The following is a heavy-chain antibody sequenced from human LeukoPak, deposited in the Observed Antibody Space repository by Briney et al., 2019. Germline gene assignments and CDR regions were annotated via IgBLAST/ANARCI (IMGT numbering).Heavy chain of an antibody. D-gene: IGHD5-18*01. CDR2: ISYDGSNK. V-gene: IGHV3-30-3*01. CDR3: ARLWWIQPVY. CDR1: GFTFSRYD. Sequence: GRSLRLSCAASGFTFSRYDMHWVRQAPGKGLEWVAVISYDGSNKYYGDSVKGRFTISRDNSKNTLYLQMNTLSAEDTAVYYCARLWWIQPVYWGQGNLVTVSS. J-gene: IGHJ4*02.